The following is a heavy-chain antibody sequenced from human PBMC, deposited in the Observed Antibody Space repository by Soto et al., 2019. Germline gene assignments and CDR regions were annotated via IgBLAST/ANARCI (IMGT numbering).Heavy chain of an antibody. V-gene: IGHV4-61*01. CDR1: GGSVSRGTYY. CDR3: ARDYGEPYQAFFDS. Sequence: QVQLPESGSGLVKPSETLSLTCTVSGGSVSRGTYYWNWIRQPPGKGLEWIGYIYYSGNTNYNPSLKSRVTISVDTSKDQFALKLSSVTAADAAVYYCARDYGEPYQAFFDSWGQGTLVTVSS. D-gene: IGHD3-16*01. J-gene: IGHJ4*02. CDR2: IYYSGNT.